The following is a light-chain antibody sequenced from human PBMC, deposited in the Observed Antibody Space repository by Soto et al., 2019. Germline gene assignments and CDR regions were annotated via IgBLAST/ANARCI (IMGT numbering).Light chain of an antibody. J-gene: IGKJ5*01. V-gene: IGKV3-15*01. Sequence: EIVLTQSPATLSLSPGERATLPCRASQSVSSNLAWYQRRPGQAPRLLIYGSSTRATGVPPRFSGSASGTEFTLTISSLQSEDFGVYYCQQYNDWPRTFGQGTRLEIK. CDR1: QSVSSN. CDR2: GSS. CDR3: QQYNDWPRT.